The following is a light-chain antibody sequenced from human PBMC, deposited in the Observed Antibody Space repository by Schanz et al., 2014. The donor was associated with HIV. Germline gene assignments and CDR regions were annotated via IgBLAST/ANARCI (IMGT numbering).Light chain of an antibody. Sequence: DIQMTQSPSSLSASVGDRVTIACRASQDVGAALIWYQQKPGTAPKRLFYAASSLQSGVPSRFSGSGSGTEFTLTISSLQPEDFATYYCQQLNSFPYTFGQGTKLEIK. CDR1: QDVGAA. V-gene: IGKV1-17*01. J-gene: IGKJ2*01. CDR2: AAS. CDR3: QQLNSFPYT.